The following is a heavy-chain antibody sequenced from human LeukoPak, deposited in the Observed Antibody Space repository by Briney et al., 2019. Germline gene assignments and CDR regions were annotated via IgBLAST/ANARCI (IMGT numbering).Heavy chain of an antibody. J-gene: IGHJ4*02. CDR3: AKDSCTSLTCYLFDY. CDR2: IWYDESDT. Sequence: GRSLRLSCAASGFTFSSYGMHWVRQAPGKGLEWVAVIWYDESDTYYADFVKGRFTISRDNSKNTLYLQMNSLRAEDTAVYYCAKDSCTSLTCYLFDYWGQGTLVTVSS. CDR1: GFTFSSYG. V-gene: IGHV3-33*06. D-gene: IGHD2-2*01.